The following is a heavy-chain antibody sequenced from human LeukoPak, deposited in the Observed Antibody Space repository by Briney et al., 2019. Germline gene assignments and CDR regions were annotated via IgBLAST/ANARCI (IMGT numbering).Heavy chain of an antibody. V-gene: IGHV3-7*01. Sequence: GGSLRLSCTASGFTFHTYWMSWVRQAPGKGLEWVANIKEDGSEKYCVDSVKGRFTISRDNAKNSLYLQMNSLRAEDTAVYYCASLGYCSSTSCYGLDYWGQGTLVTVSS. CDR2: IKEDGSEK. CDR1: GFTFHTYW. CDR3: ASLGYCSSTSCYGLDY. D-gene: IGHD2-2*01. J-gene: IGHJ4*02.